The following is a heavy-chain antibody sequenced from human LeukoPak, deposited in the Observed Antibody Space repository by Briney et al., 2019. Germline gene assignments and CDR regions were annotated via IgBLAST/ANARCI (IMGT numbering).Heavy chain of an antibody. J-gene: IGHJ4*02. CDR1: GFTLSTYS. V-gene: IGHV3-64*01. CDR2: IGYNGGDT. CDR3: ARDAPDGSGNFRD. D-gene: IGHD3-22*01. Sequence: PGGSLRLSCAASGFTLSTYSMHWVRQAPGKGLEFVSAIGYNGGDTYYANSVKGRFTISRDISKNTLYLQMGSLRAEDMAVYYCARDAPDGSGNFRDWGQGTLVTVSS.